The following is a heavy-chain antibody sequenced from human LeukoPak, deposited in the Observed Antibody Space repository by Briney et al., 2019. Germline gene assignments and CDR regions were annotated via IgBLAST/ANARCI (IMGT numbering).Heavy chain of an antibody. CDR3: ARQTYGSGSNYNLDC. V-gene: IGHV4-39*01. CDR2: IYYSGST. Sequence: PSETLSLTCSVSGGSISSSTSYWGWIRQPPGKGLEWIGTIYYSGSTYYNPSLKSRVTISVDTSKNQFSLKLGSVTAADTAVYYCARQTYGSGSNYNLDCWGQGTLVTVSS. CDR1: GGSISSSTSY. D-gene: IGHD3-10*01. J-gene: IGHJ4*02.